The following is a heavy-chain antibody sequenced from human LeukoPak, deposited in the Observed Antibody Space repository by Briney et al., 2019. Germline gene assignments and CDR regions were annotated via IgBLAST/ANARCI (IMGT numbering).Heavy chain of an antibody. CDR2: IYYSGST. V-gene: IGHV4-39*01. CDR3: ARLTRSGSYPLYFDY. D-gene: IGHD3-10*01. Sequence: PSETLSLTCTVSGGSISSSSYYWGWIRQPPGKGLEWIGSIYYSGSTYYNPSLESRVTISVDTSKNQFSLKLSSVTAADTAVYYCARLTRSGSYPLYFDYWGQGTLVTVSS. J-gene: IGHJ4*02. CDR1: GGSISSSSYY.